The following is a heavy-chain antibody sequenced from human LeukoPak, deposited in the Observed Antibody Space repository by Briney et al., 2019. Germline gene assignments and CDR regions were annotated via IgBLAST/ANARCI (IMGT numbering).Heavy chain of an antibody. CDR2: IYYSGST. CDR1: GGSINSGGYY. Sequence: SETLSLTCTVSGGSINSGGYYWSWIRQHPGKGLEWIGYIYYSGSTYYNPSLKSRVTISVDTSKNQFSLKLSSVTAADTAVYYCAGYRYDFWSGFKRPYYFDYWGQGTLVTVSS. CDR3: AGYRYDFWSGFKRPYYFDY. V-gene: IGHV4-31*03. J-gene: IGHJ4*02. D-gene: IGHD3-3*01.